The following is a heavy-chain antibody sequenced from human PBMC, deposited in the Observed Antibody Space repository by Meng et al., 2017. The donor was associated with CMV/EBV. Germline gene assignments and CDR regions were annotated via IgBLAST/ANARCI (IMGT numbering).Heavy chain of an antibody. CDR2: ISSSGSTI. Sequence: GGSLRLSCAASGFTFRDYYMSWIRQAPGKGLEWVSYISSSGSTIYYADSVKGRFTISRDNAKNSLYLQMNSLRAEDTAVYYCARDKGCSSTSCYALDYFGMDVWGQETTVTVSS. CDR1: GFTFRDYY. J-gene: IGHJ6*02. CDR3: ARDKGCSSTSCYALDYFGMDV. D-gene: IGHD2-2*01. V-gene: IGHV3-11*04.